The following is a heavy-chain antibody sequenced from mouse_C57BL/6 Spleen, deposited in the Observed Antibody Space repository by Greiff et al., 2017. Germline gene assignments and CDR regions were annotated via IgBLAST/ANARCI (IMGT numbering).Heavy chain of an antibody. Sequence: VQLQQSGAELVKPGASVKISCKASGYAFSSYWMNWVKQRPGKGLEWIGQIYPGDGDTNYNGKFTGKATLTADKSSSTAYMQLSSLTSEDSAVYFCARPSFDYYYAMDYWGQGTSVTVSS. CDR3: ARPSFDYYYAMDY. V-gene: IGHV1-80*01. J-gene: IGHJ4*01. CDR1: GYAFSSYW. CDR2: IYPGDGDT.